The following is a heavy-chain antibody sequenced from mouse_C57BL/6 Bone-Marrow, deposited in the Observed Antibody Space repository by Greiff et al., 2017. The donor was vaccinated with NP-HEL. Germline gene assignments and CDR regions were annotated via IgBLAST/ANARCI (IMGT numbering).Heavy chain of an antibody. CDR3: ARGSSYFYYAMDY. CDR2: ISDGGSYT. CDR1: GFTFSSYA. Sequence: EVMLVESGGGLVKPGGSLKLSCAASGFTFSSYAMSWVRQTPEKRLEWVATISDGGSYTYYTDNVKGRFTISRDNAKNNLYLQMRHLKSEDTAMDYCARGSSYFYYAMDYWGQGTSVTVSS. D-gene: IGHD1-1*01. V-gene: IGHV5-4*03. J-gene: IGHJ4*01.